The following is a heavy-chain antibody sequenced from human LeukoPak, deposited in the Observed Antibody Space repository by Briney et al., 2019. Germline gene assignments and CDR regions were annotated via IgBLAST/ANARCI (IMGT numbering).Heavy chain of an antibody. V-gene: IGHV3-21*01. Sequence: GGSLRLSCAASGFTFSSYSMNWVRQAPGKGLEWASSISSSSSYIYYADSVKGRFTISRDNAKNSLYLQMNSLRAEDTAVYYCARDYPRGTSHPFDYWGQGTLVTVSS. CDR1: GFTFSSYS. J-gene: IGHJ4*02. D-gene: IGHD3-10*01. CDR3: ARDYPRGTSHPFDY. CDR2: ISSSSSYI.